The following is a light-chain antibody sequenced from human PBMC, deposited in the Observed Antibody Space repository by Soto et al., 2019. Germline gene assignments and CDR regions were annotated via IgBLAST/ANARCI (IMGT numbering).Light chain of an antibody. CDR2: AAS. CDR3: QHFDSPPYA. Sequence: EIVLTQSPGTLSLSPGERVTLSCRASQSLTSSSVVWYQQKPGRAPRLLIYAASTGATGIPDRFSGSGSGTDFTLTISRLEPEDSAVYFCQHFDSPPYAFGQGTKLEIK. CDR1: QSLTSSS. J-gene: IGKJ2*01. V-gene: IGKV3-20*01.